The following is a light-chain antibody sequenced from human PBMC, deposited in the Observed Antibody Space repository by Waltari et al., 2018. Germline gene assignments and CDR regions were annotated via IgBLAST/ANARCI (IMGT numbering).Light chain of an antibody. CDR3: QQSYSYPPTT. Sequence: DIQMTQSPSSLSASVGDRVTITCRASQSISSYLNWYQQTAGKAPKLLIYAASSLQSGVPSRFSGSGSGTVFTLTITNLQPEDFAAYYCQQSYSYPPTTFGQGTKVEIK. CDR2: AAS. J-gene: IGKJ1*01. V-gene: IGKV1-39*01. CDR1: QSISSY.